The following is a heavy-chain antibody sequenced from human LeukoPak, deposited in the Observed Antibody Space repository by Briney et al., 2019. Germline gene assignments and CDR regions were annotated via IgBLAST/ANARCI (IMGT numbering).Heavy chain of an antibody. Sequence: SGPALVKPTQTLTVTFTFSGFTHSPRGMGVLWIRQPPEKPLEWLARIDWDDDKFYSTSLKTRLAISKDTSKNQVVLTMTNMDPADTATYYCARYYFDSRGYWAFGNWGQGTLVTVSA. J-gene: IGHJ4*02. D-gene: IGHD3-22*01. CDR3: ARYYFDSRGYWAFGN. CDR1: GFTHSPRGMG. V-gene: IGHV2-70*04. CDR2: IDWDDDK.